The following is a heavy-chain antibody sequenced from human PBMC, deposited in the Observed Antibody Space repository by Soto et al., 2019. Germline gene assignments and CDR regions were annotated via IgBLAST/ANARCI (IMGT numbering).Heavy chain of an antibody. CDR3: ARALPKGDYFDY. CDR1: GGSISSYY. J-gene: IGHJ4*02. CDR2: IYYSGST. D-gene: IGHD3-10*01. Sequence: SETLSLTCTVSGGSISSYYWSWIRQPPGEGLEWIGYIYYSGSTYYNPSLKSRVTISVDTSKNQFSLKLSSVTAADTAVYYCARALPKGDYFDYWGQGTLVTVSS. V-gene: IGHV4-59*12.